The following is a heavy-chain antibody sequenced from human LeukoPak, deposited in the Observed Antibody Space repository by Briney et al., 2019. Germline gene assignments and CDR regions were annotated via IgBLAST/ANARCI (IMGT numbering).Heavy chain of an antibody. CDR3: VNLGYSD. V-gene: IGHV3-7*01. D-gene: IGHD5-12*01. CDR1: GFSFSAAW. CDR2: IKNDGSDK. Sequence: GGSQRLSCEASGFSFSAAWMTWVRQAPGKGLEWVATIKNDGSDKYYVDSVKGRFTLSRDNAKNSVYLQMNSLRVEDTAVYYCVNLGYSDGGQGTLVTVSS. J-gene: IGHJ4*02.